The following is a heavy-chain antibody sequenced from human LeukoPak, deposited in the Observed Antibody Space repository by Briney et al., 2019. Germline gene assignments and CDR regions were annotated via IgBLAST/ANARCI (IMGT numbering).Heavy chain of an antibody. CDR3: ARDYSYGYFGIDY. V-gene: IGHV3-11*01. J-gene: IGHJ4*02. Sequence: GGSLRLSCAASGFTFSSNYMSWVRQAPGKGLEWVSYISSSGSTIYYADSVKGRFTISRDNAKNSLYLQMNSLRAEDTAVYYCARDYSYGYFGIDYWGQGTLVTVSS. CDR1: GFTFSSNY. D-gene: IGHD5-18*01. CDR2: ISSSGSTI.